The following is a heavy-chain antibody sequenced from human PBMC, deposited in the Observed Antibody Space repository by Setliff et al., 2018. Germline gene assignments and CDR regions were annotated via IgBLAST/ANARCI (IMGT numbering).Heavy chain of an antibody. V-gene: IGHV4-59*08. CDR2: VYYSGTT. D-gene: IGHD2-15*01. Sequence: PSETLSLTCTVSGGSISTYYWSWIRQTPVKGLEWIGYVYYSGTTNYNPLFKSRVTISVDTSKNQFSLKLSSVTAADTAVYYCASAAAGYCSGRSCYAKLYFDYWGQGTLITVSS. CDR3: ASAAAGYCSGRSCYAKLYFDY. J-gene: IGHJ4*02. CDR1: GGSISTYY.